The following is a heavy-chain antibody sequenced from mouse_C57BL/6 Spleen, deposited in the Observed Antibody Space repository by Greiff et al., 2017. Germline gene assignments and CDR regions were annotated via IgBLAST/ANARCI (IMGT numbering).Heavy chain of an antibody. CDR1: GFTFSSYT. V-gene: IGHV5-9*01. J-gene: IGHJ3*01. D-gene: IGHD1-1*01. CDR2: ISGGGGNT. CDR3: ARPDYYGSSYVFAY. Sequence: EVKVVESGGGLVKPGGSLKLSCAASGFTFSSYTMSWVRQTPEKRLEWVATISGGGGNTYYPDSVKGRFTISRDNAKNTLYLQMSSLRSEDTALYYCARPDYYGSSYVFAYWGQGTLVTVSA.